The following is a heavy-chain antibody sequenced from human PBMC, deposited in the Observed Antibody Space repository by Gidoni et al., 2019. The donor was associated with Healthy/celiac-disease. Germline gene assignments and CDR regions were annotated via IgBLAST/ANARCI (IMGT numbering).Heavy chain of an antibody. J-gene: IGHJ4*02. CDR1: GFTFSSYA. CDR2: ISYDGSNK. CDR3: AREPE. V-gene: IGHV3-30-3*01. Sequence: QVQLVESGGGVVQPGRSLRLSCAASGFTFSSYAMHWVRQAPGKGLEWVAVISYDGSNKYYADSVKGRFTISRDNSKNTLYLQMNSLRAEDTAVYYCAREPEWGQGTLVTVSS.